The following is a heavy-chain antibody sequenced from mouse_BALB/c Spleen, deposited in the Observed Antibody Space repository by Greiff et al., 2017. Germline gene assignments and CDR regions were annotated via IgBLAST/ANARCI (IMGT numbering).Heavy chain of an antibody. Sequence: DVHLVESGGGLVKPGGSLKLSCAASGFTFSSYAMSWVRQSPEKRLEWVAEISSGGSYTYYPDTVTGRFTISRDNAKNTLYLEMSSLRSEDTAMYYCERDKDYGSSHYAMDYWGQGTSVTVSS. CDR1: GFTFSSYA. CDR3: ERDKDYGSSHYAMDY. CDR2: ISSGGSYT. V-gene: IGHV5-9-4*01. D-gene: IGHD1-1*01. J-gene: IGHJ4*01.